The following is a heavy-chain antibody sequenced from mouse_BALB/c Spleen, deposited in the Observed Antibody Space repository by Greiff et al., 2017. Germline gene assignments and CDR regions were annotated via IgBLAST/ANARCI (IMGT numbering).Heavy chain of an antibody. Sequence: EVNLVESGGGLVQPGGSRKLSCAASGFTFSSFGMHWVRQAPEKGLEWVAYISSGSSTIYYADTVKGRFTISRDNPKNTLFLQMTSLRSEDTAMYYCARKDYGKDAMDYWGQGTSVTVSS. J-gene: IGHJ4*01. CDR3: ARKDYGKDAMDY. V-gene: IGHV5-17*02. CDR1: GFTFSSFG. CDR2: ISSGSSTI. D-gene: IGHD1-1*01.